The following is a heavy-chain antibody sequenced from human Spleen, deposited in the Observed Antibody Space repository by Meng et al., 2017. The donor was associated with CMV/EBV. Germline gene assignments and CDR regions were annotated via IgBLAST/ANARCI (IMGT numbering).Heavy chain of an antibody. Sequence: ASVKVFCKASGYTFIGHYMHWVRQAPGQGLEWMGWINPNSGGTEYAQKFQGRVTVTRDTSITTAYMELNRLTSDDTAVYYCARGDWTPRAPLDFWGQGTLVTVSS. CDR2: INPNSGGT. J-gene: IGHJ4*02. CDR1: GYTFIGHY. V-gene: IGHV1-2*02. D-gene: IGHD3/OR15-3a*01. CDR3: ARGDWTPRAPLDF.